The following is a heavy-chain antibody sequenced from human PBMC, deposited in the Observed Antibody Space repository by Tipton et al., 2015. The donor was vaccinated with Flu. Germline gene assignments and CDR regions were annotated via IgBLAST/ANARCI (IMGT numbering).Heavy chain of an antibody. V-gene: IGHV3-7*04. D-gene: IGHD3-10*01. CDR3: VRAIAASGSF. J-gene: IGHJ4*02. CDR1: GFTFGSYD. Sequence: QLVQSGGGVVQPGRSLRLSCVASGFTFGSYDMFWVRQAPGKGLEWVAVIKPDGSETHYLGSVKGRFTLSRDNAKNSVSLQMSNLRVEDTAVYYCVRAIAASGSFWGQGTLVTVSS. CDR2: IKPDGSET.